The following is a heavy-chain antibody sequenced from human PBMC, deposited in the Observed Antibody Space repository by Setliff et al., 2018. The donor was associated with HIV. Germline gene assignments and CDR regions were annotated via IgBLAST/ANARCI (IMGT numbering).Heavy chain of an antibody. CDR1: GFTFSSYG. V-gene: IGHV3-30*02. CDR2: IRYDGSNK. D-gene: IGHD3-22*01. Sequence: GGSLRLSCAASGFTFSSYGMHWVRQAPGKGLEWVAFIRYDGSNKYYADSVRGRFTISTDNAKKSLYLQMNSLRAEDTALYYCARVDAISGYYLYWGQGTLVTVSS. J-gene: IGHJ4*02. CDR3: ARVDAISGYYLY.